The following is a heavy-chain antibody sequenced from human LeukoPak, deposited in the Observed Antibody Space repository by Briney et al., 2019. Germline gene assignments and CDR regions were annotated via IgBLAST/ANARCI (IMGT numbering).Heavy chain of an antibody. D-gene: IGHD2-2*01. CDR2: INPNSGGT. CDR1: GYTFTGYY. CDR3: ARDGEYCSSTSCPNNWFDP. J-gene: IGHJ5*02. V-gene: IGHV1-2*06. Sequence: SVKVSCKASGYTFTGYYMHWVRQAPGQGLEWMGRINPNSGGTNYAQKFQGRVTMTRDTSISTAYMELSRLRSDDAAVYYCARDGEYCSSTSCPNNWFDPWGQGTLVTVSS.